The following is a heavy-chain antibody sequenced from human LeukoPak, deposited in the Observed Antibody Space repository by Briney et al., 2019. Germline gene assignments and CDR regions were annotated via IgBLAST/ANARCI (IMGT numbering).Heavy chain of an antibody. J-gene: IGHJ4*02. CDR1: GFTFSSYS. V-gene: IGHV3-21*01. Sequence: PGGSLRLSCAASGFTFSSYSMNWVRQAPGKGLEWVSSISSSSSYIYCADSVKGRFTISRDNAKNSLYLQMNSLRAEDTAMYYCASRYCSGGSCYSGFDYWGQGTLVAVSS. D-gene: IGHD2-15*01. CDR2: ISSSSSYI. CDR3: ASRYCSGGSCYSGFDY.